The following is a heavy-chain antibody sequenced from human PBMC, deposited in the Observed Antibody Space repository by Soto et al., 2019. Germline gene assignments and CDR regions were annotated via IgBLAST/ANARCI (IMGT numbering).Heavy chain of an antibody. CDR2: IYYSGSS. V-gene: IGHV4-59*01. CDR1: GGSITSYY. CDR3: ARVVDNLFDP. J-gene: IGHJ5*02. Sequence: SETLSLTCTVSGGSITSYYWSWIRQPPGKGLEWIGKIYYSGSSNYNPSLKSRVSMSVSTSRNQFSLKLTSLTAADTAVYYCARVVDNLFDPWGQGTLVTV. D-gene: IGHD3-10*01.